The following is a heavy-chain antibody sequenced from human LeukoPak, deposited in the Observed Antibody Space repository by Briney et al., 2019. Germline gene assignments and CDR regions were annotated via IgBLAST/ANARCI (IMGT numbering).Heavy chain of an antibody. CDR2: IIPIFGTA. V-gene: IGHV1-69*05. CDR3: ARDRDYYDSSGYDY. Sequence: SVKVSCKASGGTFSSYAISWVRQAPGQGLGWMGRIIPIFGTANYAQKFQGRVTITTDESTSTAYMELSSLRSEDTAVYYCARDRDYYDSSGYDYWGQGTLVIVSS. J-gene: IGHJ4*02. CDR1: GGTFSSYA. D-gene: IGHD3-22*01.